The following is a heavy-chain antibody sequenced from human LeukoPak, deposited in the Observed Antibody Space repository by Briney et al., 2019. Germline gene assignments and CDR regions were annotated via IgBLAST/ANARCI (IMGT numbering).Heavy chain of an antibody. CDR3: AKPLTYYYDSSEGAFDI. J-gene: IGHJ3*02. V-gene: IGHV3-30*18. Sequence: GGSLRLSCAASGFTFSSYGMHWVRQAPGKGLEWVAVISYDGSNKYYADSVKGRFTISRDNSKNTLYLQMNSLRAEDTAVYYCAKPLTYYYDSSEGAFDIWGQGTMVTVSS. CDR2: ISYDGSNK. D-gene: IGHD3-22*01. CDR1: GFTFSSYG.